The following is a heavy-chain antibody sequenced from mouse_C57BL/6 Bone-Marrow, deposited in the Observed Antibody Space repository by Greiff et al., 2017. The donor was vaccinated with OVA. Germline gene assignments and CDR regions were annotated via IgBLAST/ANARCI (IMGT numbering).Heavy chain of an antibody. CDR2: IYPGGGYT. CDR1: GYTFTNYW. CDR3: ARPNWDEGYYFDY. V-gene: IGHV1-63*01. D-gene: IGHD4-1*01. J-gene: IGHJ2*01. Sequence: VQLQQSGAELVRPGTSVKMSCKASGYTFTNYWIGWAKQRPGHGLEWIGDIYPGGGYTNYNEKFKGKATLTADKSSSTAYMQFSSLTSEDSAIYYCARPNWDEGYYFDYWGQGTTLTVSS.